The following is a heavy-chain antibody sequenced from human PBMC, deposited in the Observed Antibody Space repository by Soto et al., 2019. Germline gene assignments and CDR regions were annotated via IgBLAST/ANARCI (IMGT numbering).Heavy chain of an antibody. V-gene: IGHV3-43*01. J-gene: IGHJ6*02. CDR2: TSWDGGST. CDR3: AKDRSPRKAAAGYYGMDV. CDR1: GFTFDDYT. D-gene: IGHD6-13*01. Sequence: PGGSLRLSCAASGFTFDDYTMHWVRQAPGKGLEWVSLTSWDGGSTYYADSVKGRFTISRDNSKNSLYLQMNSLRTEDTALYYCAKDRSPRKAAAGYYGMDVWGQGTTVTVSS.